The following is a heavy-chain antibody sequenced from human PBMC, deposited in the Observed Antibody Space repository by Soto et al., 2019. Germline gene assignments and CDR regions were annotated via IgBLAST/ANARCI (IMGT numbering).Heavy chain of an antibody. V-gene: IGHV3-23*01. CDR1: GFTFSSYA. J-gene: IGHJ4*02. Sequence: GGSLRLSCAASGFTFSSYAMSWVRQAPGKGLEWVSAISGSGGSTYYADSVKGRFTISRDNSKNTLYLQMNSLRAEDTAVYYCAKSRRSGSSWYYFDYWGQGTLVTVSS. CDR2: ISGSGGST. CDR3: AKSRRSGSSWYYFDY. D-gene: IGHD6-13*01.